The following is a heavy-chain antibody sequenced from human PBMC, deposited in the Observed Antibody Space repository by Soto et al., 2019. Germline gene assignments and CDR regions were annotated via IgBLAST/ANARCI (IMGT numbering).Heavy chain of an antibody. CDR2: IGTTSTYI. J-gene: IGHJ6*02. CDR1: GFTFGTFT. V-gene: IGHV3-21*01. CDR3: ARVMCGDCSSYYYYSMDV. Sequence: EVQLVESGGGLVKPGGSLRLSCAASGFTFGTFTMSWVRQAPGKGLEWVSSIGTTSTYIYYADSVRGRFTISRDNAKNSLYLQMSSLRAEDADVYFCARVMCGDCSSYYYYSMDVWGQGTTVTVS. D-gene: IGHD2-21*02.